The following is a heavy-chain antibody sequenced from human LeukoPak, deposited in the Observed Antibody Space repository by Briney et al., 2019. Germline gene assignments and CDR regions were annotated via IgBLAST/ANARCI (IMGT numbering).Heavy chain of an antibody. J-gene: IGHJ4*02. D-gene: IGHD5-12*01. Sequence: GGSLRLSCSASGFTFSSYAMPWVRQAPGKGLEYVSAISSNGGSTYYADSVKGRFTISRDNSKNTLYLQMSSLRAEDTAVYYCVKEGGYEDFDYWGQGTLVTVSS. CDR1: GFTFSSYA. CDR3: VKEGGYEDFDY. CDR2: ISSNGGST. V-gene: IGHV3-64D*06.